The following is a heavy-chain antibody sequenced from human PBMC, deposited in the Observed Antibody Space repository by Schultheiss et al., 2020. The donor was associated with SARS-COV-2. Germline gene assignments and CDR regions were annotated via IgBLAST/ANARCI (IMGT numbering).Heavy chain of an antibody. J-gene: IGHJ4*02. CDR3: AINRTAMIDS. V-gene: IGHV3-73*01. Sequence: GGSLRLSCAASGFTFSGSAMHWVRQASGKGLEWVGRIRSKANSYATAYAASVKGRFTISRDDSKNTAYLQMNSLKTEDTAVYYCAINRTAMIDSWGQGTLVTVSS. CDR2: IRSKANSYAT. CDR1: GFTFSGSA. D-gene: IGHD5-18*01.